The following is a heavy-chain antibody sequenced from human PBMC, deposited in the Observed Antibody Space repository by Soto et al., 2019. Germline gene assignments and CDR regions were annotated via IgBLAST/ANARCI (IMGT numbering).Heavy chain of an antibody. CDR3: AASIFYYGMDV. Sequence: GESLKISCKGSGYTFTNYCIGWVLQMPGKGLEWMGIIYPGDSDTKYNPSFQGQVTISADKSITTTYLQWSSLKASDTAIYYCAASIFYYGMDVWGQGTTVTVSS. J-gene: IGHJ6*02. CDR1: GYTFTNYC. CDR2: IYPGDSDT. V-gene: IGHV5-51*01.